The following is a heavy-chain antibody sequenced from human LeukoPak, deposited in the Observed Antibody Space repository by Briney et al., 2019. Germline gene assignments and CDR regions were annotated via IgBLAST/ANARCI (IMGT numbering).Heavy chain of an antibody. Sequence: PSETLCLTCTLSGGSISSYYWSWIRHPARKGLEWIGRIYTSGCTKYNHSLKSRVNMSVDTSKNHFSLQLSSVTAADTAVYFCARGRVSPSTWHSTYYYYFYMDVWGKGTTVTVSS. V-gene: IGHV4-4*07. CDR3: ARGRVSPSTWHSTYYYYFYMDV. D-gene: IGHD4-11*01. CDR1: GGSISSYY. CDR2: IYTSGCT. J-gene: IGHJ6*03.